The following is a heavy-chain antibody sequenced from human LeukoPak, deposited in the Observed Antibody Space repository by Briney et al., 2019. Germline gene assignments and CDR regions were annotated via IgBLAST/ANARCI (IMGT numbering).Heavy chain of an antibody. Sequence: GGSLRLSCAASGFTFDDYAMHWVRQAPGKGLEWVSGISWNSGSIGYADSVKGRFTISRDNAKNSLYLQVNSLRAEDTALYYCAKAVYYDILTGSWYFDYWGQGTLVTVSS. V-gene: IGHV3-9*01. J-gene: IGHJ4*02. CDR3: AKAVYYDILTGSWYFDY. CDR1: GFTFDDYA. CDR2: ISWNSGSI. D-gene: IGHD3-9*01.